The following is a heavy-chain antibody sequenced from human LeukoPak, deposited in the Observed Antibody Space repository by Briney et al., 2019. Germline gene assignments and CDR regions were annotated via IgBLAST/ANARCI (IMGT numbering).Heavy chain of an antibody. CDR3: ARDGGGYQLLCYYYGMDV. Sequence: ASVKVSCKASGYTFTSYGISWVRQAPGQGLEWMGWVSAYNGNTTYAQKLQGRVTMTTDTSTSTAYMELRSLRSDDTAVYYCARDGGGYQLLCYYYGMDVWGQGTTVTVSS. D-gene: IGHD2-2*01. CDR1: GYTFTSYG. V-gene: IGHV1-18*01. CDR2: VSAYNGNT. J-gene: IGHJ6*02.